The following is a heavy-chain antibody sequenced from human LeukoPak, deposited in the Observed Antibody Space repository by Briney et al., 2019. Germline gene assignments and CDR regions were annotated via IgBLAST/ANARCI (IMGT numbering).Heavy chain of an antibody. CDR1: GGSISSGDYY. D-gene: IGHD1-26*01. V-gene: IGHV4-30-4*08. Sequence: SSQTLSLTCTVSGGSISSGDYYWSWIRQPPGKGLEWIGYIYYSGSTYYNPSLKSRVTISVDTSKNQFSLKLSSVTAADTVVYYYARGPQWELLEWGQGTLVTVSS. J-gene: IGHJ4*02. CDR3: ARGPQWELLE. CDR2: IYYSGST.